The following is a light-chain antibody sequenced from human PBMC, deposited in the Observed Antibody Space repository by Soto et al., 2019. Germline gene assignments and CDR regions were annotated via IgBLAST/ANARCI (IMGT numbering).Light chain of an antibody. CDR2: GAS. CDR3: QPYGSSLFT. J-gene: IGKJ3*01. V-gene: IGKV3-20*01. CDR1: QSVSSSY. Sequence: EIVLTQSPGTLSLSPGERATLSCRASQSVSSSYLAWYQQKPGQAPRLLIYGASSRATGIPDRFSGSGSGTDFTLTISRLEPEDFAVYYCQPYGSSLFTFGPGIKVDIK.